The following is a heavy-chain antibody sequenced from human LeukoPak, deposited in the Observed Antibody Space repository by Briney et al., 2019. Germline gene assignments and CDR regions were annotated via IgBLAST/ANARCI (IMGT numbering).Heavy chain of an antibody. CDR3: ATFPPRNLVGAASSFYGMDV. V-gene: IGHV1-24*01. CDR2: FDPEDGET. Sequence: ASVKVSCKVSGYTLTELSMHWVRPAPGKGLEWMGGFDPEDGETIYAQKFQGRVTMTEDTSTDTAYMELSSLRSEDTAVYYCATFPPRNLVGAASSFYGMDVWGQGTTVTVSS. J-gene: IGHJ6*02. D-gene: IGHD1-26*01. CDR1: GYTLTELS.